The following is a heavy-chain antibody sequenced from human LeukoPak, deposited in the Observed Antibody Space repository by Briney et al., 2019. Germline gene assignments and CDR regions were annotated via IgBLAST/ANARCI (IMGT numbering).Heavy chain of an antibody. CDR3: ARSDWFDP. Sequence: KPGGSLRLSCAASGFTFSSNEMNWIRQAPGKGLEWVSSISSSSSYIYYADSVKGRFTISRDNAKNSLYLQMNSLRAEDTAVYYCARSDWFDPWGQGTLVTVSS. V-gene: IGHV3-21*01. J-gene: IGHJ5*02. CDR1: GFTFSSNE. CDR2: ISSSSSYI.